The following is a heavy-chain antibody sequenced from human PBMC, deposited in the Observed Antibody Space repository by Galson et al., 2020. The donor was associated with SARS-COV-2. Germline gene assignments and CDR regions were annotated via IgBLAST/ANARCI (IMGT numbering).Heavy chain of an antibody. J-gene: IGHJ4*02. D-gene: IGHD6-13*01. CDR1: GFSLSTSGMC. CDR3: ARIVGDSSSWFLPYYFDY. Sequence: SGPTLVKPTQTLTLTCTFSGFSLSTSGMCVSWIRQPPGKALEWLALIDWDDDKYYSTSLKTRLTISKDTSKNQVVLTMTNMDPVDTATYYCARIVGDSSSWFLPYYFDYWGQGTLVTVSS. CDR2: IDWDDDK. V-gene: IGHV2-70*01.